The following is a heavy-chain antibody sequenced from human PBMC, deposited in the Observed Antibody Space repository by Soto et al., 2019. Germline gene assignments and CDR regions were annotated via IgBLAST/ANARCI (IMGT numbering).Heavy chain of an antibody. CDR1: GGSVSNKTYY. CDR3: ARTTAVPNTLRSRYFFDY. V-gene: IGHV4-61*01. J-gene: IGHJ4*02. D-gene: IGHD4-17*01. CDR2: VYYSGTT. Sequence: QVQLQESGPGLLKPSETLSLTCSVSGGSVSNKTYYWSWIRQPPGKRLEWIGYVYYSGTTNYNPSHKSRLTISVDLSKNQFYLRLSSVTTADTALYYCARTTAVPNTLRSRYFFDYWGQGPLVTVSS.